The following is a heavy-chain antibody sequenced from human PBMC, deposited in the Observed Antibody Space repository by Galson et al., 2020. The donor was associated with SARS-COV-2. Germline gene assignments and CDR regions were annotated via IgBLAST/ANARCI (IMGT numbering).Heavy chain of an antibody. CDR3: ARSAWYEILYYYYYMDV. V-gene: IGHV4-61*09. CDR2: IYTSGST. D-gene: IGHD6-13*01. Sequence: SEPLSLTCTVSGGSISSGSYYWSWIRQPAGKGLEWIGHIYTSGSTNYNPSLKSRVTISVDTSKNQFSLKLSSVTAADTAVYYCARSAWYEILYYYYYMDVWGKGTTVTVSS. CDR1: GGSISSGSYY. J-gene: IGHJ6*03.